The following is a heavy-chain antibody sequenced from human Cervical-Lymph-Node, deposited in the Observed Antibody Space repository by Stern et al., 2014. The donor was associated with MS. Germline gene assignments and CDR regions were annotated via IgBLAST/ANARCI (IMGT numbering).Heavy chain of an antibody. V-gene: IGHV3-33*01. CDR2: NWYDGSNK. Sequence: VQLVEPGGGVVQPGRSLRLPCAASGFTFSTYGMHWVPQAPGTGLEWAPVNWYDGSNKYYADPAKGRSTISTPPSHNTLDLQLTSLRAEDTGVYCGARDRQWLVPPYDYYGMDVWGQGTTGPVSS. D-gene: IGHD6-19*01. CDR3: ARDRQWLVPPYDYYGMDV. J-gene: IGHJ6*02. CDR1: GFTFSTYG.